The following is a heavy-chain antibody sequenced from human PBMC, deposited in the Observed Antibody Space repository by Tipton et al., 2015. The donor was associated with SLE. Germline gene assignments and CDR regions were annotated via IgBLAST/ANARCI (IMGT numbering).Heavy chain of an antibody. CDR2: ISESSTHI. CDR3: ARETHKWGYRPFDF. Sequence: SLRLSCATSGFSFSTFTMNWVRQSPGKGLEWVSSISESSTHIFYADSVKGRFTTSRDNTNNSLYLQMTGLSADDTAIYYCARETHKWGYRPFDFWGQGILVTVSS. CDR1: GFSFSTFT. J-gene: IGHJ4*02. V-gene: IGHV3-21*01. D-gene: IGHD7-27*01.